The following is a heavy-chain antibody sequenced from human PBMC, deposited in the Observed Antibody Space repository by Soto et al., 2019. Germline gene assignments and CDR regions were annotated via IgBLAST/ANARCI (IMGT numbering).Heavy chain of an antibody. CDR1: GGSFSGYY. CDR2: INHSGST. V-gene: IGHV4-34*01. CDR3: ARGTPLLRYFDWSLGSYGMDV. J-gene: IGHJ6*02. Sequence: SETLSLTCAVYGGSFSGYYWSWIRQPPGKGLEWIGEINHSGSTNYNPSLKSRVTISVDTSKNQFSLKLSSVTAADTAVYYCARGTPLLRYFDWSLGSYGMDVWGQGTTVTVSS. D-gene: IGHD3-9*01.